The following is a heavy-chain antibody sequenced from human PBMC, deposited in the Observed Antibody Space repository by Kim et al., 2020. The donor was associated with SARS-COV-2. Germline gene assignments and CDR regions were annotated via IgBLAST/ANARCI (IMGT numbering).Heavy chain of an antibody. J-gene: IGHJ4*02. V-gene: IGHV4-61*02. CDR3: ARERGMAYYYDSSGYPLFDY. D-gene: IGHD3-22*01. CDR1: GGSISSGSYY. CDR2: IYTSGST. Sequence: SETLSLTCTVSGGSISSGSYYWSWIRQPAGKGLEWIGRIYTSGSTNYNPSLKSRVTISVDTSKNQFSLKLSSVTAADTAVYYCARERGMAYYYDSSGYPLFDYWGQGTLVTVSS.